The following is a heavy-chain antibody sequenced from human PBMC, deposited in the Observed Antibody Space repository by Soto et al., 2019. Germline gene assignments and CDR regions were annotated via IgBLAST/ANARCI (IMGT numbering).Heavy chain of an antibody. CDR1: GFTFSTYW. D-gene: IGHD2-2*01. J-gene: IGHJ4*02. V-gene: IGHV3-74*01. CDR2: ISTDGSST. CDR3: ARETGSNDPFDY. Sequence: GGSLRLSCAATGFTFSTYWMHWVRQGPGKGQVWVSRISTDGSSTTYADSVKGRFTISRDNAKNTLYLQMNSLRSEDTAVYYCARETGSNDPFDYWGQGSLVTVSS.